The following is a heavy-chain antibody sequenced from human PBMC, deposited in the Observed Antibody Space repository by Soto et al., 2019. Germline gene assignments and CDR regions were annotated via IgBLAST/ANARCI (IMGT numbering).Heavy chain of an antibody. J-gene: IGHJ5*02. CDR3: ARDPYCSGGSSYSSAPFDWFDP. Sequence: SETLSLTCTVSGGSISSYYWSWIRQPAGKGLEWIGRIYTSGSTNYNPSLKSRVTMSVDTSKNQFSLKLSSVTAADTAVYYCARDPYCSGGSSYSSAPFDWFDPWGQGTLVTVSS. CDR1: GGSISSYY. V-gene: IGHV4-4*07. CDR2: IYTSGST. D-gene: IGHD2-15*01.